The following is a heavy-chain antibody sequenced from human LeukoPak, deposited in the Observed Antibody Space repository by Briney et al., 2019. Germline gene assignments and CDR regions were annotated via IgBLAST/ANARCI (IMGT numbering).Heavy chain of an antibody. D-gene: IGHD3-22*01. CDR2: ISAYNGNT. CDR1: GYTFTSYG. Sequence: GASVKVSCKASGYTFTSYGISRVRQAPGQGLEWMGWISAYNGNTNYAQKLQGRVTMTTDTSTSTAYMELRSLRSDDTAVYYSARAPGYYDSSGYYYSDSWGQGTLVTVSS. V-gene: IGHV1-18*01. J-gene: IGHJ4*02. CDR3: ARAPGYYDSSGYYYSDS.